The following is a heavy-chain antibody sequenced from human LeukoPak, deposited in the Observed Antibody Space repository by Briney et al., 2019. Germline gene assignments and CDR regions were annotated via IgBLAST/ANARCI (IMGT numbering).Heavy chain of an antibody. Sequence: PGGSLRLSCAASGFTFSDYYMSWIRQAPGKGLEWVSYISSSGYTINYADSVKGRFTISRDNAKNSLYLQMNSLRAEDTAVYYCARGVPKTSYYYYYMDVWGKGTTVTVSS. CDR3: ARGVPKTSYYYYYMDV. V-gene: IGHV3-11*04. D-gene: IGHD4-11*01. CDR2: ISSSGYTI. J-gene: IGHJ6*03. CDR1: GFTFSDYY.